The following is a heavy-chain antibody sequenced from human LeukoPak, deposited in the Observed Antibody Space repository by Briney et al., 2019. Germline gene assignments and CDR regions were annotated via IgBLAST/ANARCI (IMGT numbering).Heavy chain of an antibody. V-gene: IGHV1-69*05. J-gene: IGHJ4*02. Sequence: ASVKVSCKASGGTFSSYAISWVQQAPGQGLEWMGGIIPIFGTANYAQKFQGRVTITTDESTSTAYMELSSLRSEDTAVYYCARGPTLRLLWFGELEKWGQGTLVTVSS. D-gene: IGHD3-10*01. CDR3: ARGPTLRLLWFGELEK. CDR2: IIPIFGTA. CDR1: GGTFSSYA.